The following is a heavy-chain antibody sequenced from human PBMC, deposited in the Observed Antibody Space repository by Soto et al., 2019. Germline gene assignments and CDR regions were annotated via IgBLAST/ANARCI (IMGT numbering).Heavy chain of an antibody. V-gene: IGHV4-31*03. CDR1: GGSISSGGYY. J-gene: IGHJ5*02. CDR2: IYYSGST. Sequence: SETLSLTCTVSGGSISSGGYYWSWIRQHPGKGLEWIGYIYYSGSTYYNPSLKSRVTISVDTSKNQFSLKLSSVTAADTAVYYCARAKLQPTCWFDPWGQGTLVTVSS. CDR3: ARAKLQPTCWFDP. D-gene: IGHD1-1*01.